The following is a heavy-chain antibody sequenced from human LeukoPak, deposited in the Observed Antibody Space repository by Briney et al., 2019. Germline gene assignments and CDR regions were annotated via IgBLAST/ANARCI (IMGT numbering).Heavy chain of an antibody. J-gene: IGHJ4*02. Sequence: GGSLRLSCAASGFTFKSYNMNWVRQAPGKGLEWVSAISGSGGSTYYADSVKGRFTISRDNSKNTLYLQMNSLRAEDTAVYYCAGLRYFDWSYRTRYYFDYWGQGTLVTVSS. CDR1: GFTFKSYN. D-gene: IGHD3-9*01. CDR2: ISGSGGST. CDR3: AGLRYFDWSYRTRYYFDY. V-gene: IGHV3-23*01.